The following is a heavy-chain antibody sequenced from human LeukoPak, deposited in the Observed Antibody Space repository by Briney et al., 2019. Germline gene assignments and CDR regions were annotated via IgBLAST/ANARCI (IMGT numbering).Heavy chain of an antibody. CDR2: IRSKAYGGTT. Sequence: GGSLRLSCAASGFIVSSKYMSWVRQAPGKGLEWVGFIRSKAYGGTTEYAASVKGRFTISRDDSKSIAYLQMYSLKTEDTAVYYCTRQDRPGDAFDIWGQGTMVTVSS. V-gene: IGHV3-49*04. CDR3: TRQDRPGDAFDI. CDR1: GFIVSSKY. J-gene: IGHJ3*02.